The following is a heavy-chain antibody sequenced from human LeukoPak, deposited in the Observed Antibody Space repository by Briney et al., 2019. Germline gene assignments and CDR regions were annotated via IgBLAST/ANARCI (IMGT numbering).Heavy chain of an antibody. D-gene: IGHD2-2*01. Sequence: ASVKVSCKASGYTFTSYGISWVRPAPGQGLEWMGWISAYNGNTYYAQKFQGRVTMTTDTSTSTAYMELRSLRSDDTAVYYCASRGSTSEALYYWGQGTLVTVSS. V-gene: IGHV1-18*01. CDR3: ASRGSTSEALYY. CDR2: ISAYNGNT. CDR1: GYTFTSYG. J-gene: IGHJ4*02.